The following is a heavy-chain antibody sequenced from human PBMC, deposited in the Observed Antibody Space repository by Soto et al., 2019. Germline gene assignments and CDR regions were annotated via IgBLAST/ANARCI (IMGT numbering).Heavy chain of an antibody. CDR1: GFTFSDYY. D-gene: IGHD5-12*01. Sequence: GGSLRLSCAASGFTFSDYYMSWIRQAPGKGLEWISYISSRGSTIYYADSVKGRFTISRDNAKNSLYLQMNSLRAEDTAVYYCARDPLETVATPFDYWGQGTLVTVSS. CDR2: ISSRGSTI. CDR3: ARDPLETVATPFDY. V-gene: IGHV3-11*01. J-gene: IGHJ4*02.